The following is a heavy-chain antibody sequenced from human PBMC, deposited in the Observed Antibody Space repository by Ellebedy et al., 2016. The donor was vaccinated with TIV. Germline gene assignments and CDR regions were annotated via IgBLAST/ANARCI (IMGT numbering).Heavy chain of an antibody. D-gene: IGHD6-13*01. CDR2: VYYRGST. CDR3: ARLDISAGHVAHFEH. V-gene: IGHV4-31*01. J-gene: IGHJ4*02. CDR1: GGSISSGDYY. Sequence: MPSETLSLTCTVSGGSISSGDYYWSWIRQHPGKGLEWIGYVYYRGSTHYNPSLKILVTISVDRSKNQFSLKVTSVNAADTAVYYCARLDISAGHVAHFEHWGQGTLVTVSS.